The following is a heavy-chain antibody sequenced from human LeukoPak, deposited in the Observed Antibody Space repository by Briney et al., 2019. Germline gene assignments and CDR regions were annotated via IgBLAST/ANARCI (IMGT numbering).Heavy chain of an antibody. Sequence: GGSLRLSCAASGFTFSSYAMSWVRQAPGKGLEWVSAISGSGGSTYYADSVKGRFTISRDNSKNTLYLQMNSLRAEDTAVYYCATVPGGGGSFYHYYGMDVWGQGPTVTVSS. CDR2: ISGSGGST. CDR1: GFTFSSYA. V-gene: IGHV3-23*01. D-gene: IGHD2-15*01. J-gene: IGHJ6*02. CDR3: ATVPGGGGSFYHYYGMDV.